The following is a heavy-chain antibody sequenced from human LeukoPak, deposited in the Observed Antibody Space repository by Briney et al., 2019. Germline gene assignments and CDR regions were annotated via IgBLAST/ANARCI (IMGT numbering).Heavy chain of an antibody. CDR3: AGDRRYDSSGYFQH. Sequence: QPGGSLILSCAASGFTFSIYAMSWVRQAPGKGVEGVSAISGSGGNTYYADSVKGRFTISRDNSKNTLDLQMNSLRAEDTAMYYCAGDRRYDSSGYFQHWGQGTLVAVSS. CDR2: ISGSGGNT. V-gene: IGHV3-23*01. J-gene: IGHJ1*01. CDR1: GFTFSIYA. D-gene: IGHD3-22*01.